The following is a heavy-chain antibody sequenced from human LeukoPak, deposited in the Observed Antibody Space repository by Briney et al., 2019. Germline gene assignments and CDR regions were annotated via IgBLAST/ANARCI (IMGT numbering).Heavy chain of an antibody. Sequence: GGSLRLSCAASGFTFSSYSMNWVRQAPGKGLEWVSSISSSSSYIYYADSVKGRFTISRDNAKNSLYLQMSSLRAEDTAVYYCASAGIAAAPYWGQGTLVTVSS. V-gene: IGHV3-21*01. CDR2: ISSSSSYI. J-gene: IGHJ4*02. CDR1: GFTFSSYS. D-gene: IGHD6-13*01. CDR3: ASAGIAAAPY.